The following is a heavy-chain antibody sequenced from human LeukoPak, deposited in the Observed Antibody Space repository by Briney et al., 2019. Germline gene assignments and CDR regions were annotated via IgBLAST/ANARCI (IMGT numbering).Heavy chain of an antibody. CDR3: ARDSDGYNWNDGFDY. D-gene: IGHD1-1*01. V-gene: IGHV3-48*03. J-gene: IGHJ4*02. Sequence: GGSLRLSCAASGFTFSVYEMNWVRQAPGKGLEWVSYSSSSGSSIYYADSVKGRFTISRDNAKNSLYLQMNSLRAEDTAVYYCARDSDGYNWNDGFDYWGQGTLVTVSS. CDR1: GFTFSVYE. CDR2: SSSSGSSI.